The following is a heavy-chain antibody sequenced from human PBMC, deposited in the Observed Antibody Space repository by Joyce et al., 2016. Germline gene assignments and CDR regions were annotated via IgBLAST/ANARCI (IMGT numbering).Heavy chain of an antibody. CDR2: INWNSGSI. D-gene: IGHD3-10*01. CDR1: GFTFDDYA. CDR3: AKGRGVNYYYYGMDV. J-gene: IGHJ6*02. V-gene: IGHV3-9*01. Sequence: EVQLVESGGGLVQPGRSLRLSCAASGFTFDDYAMHWVRQAPGKGLGLVSGINWNSGSIGYAGSVKGRFTISRDNAKNSLYLQMNSLRAEDTALYYCAKGRGVNYYYYGMDVWGQGTTVTVSS.